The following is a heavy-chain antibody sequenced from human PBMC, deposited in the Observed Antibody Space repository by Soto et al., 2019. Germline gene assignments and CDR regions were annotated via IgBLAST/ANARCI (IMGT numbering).Heavy chain of an antibody. CDR2: VFPGDSDT. CDR1: GYNFTNYW. Sequence: GEYLKISCKGTGYNFTNYWVAWVRQMPGKVLEWMGIVFPGDSDTRYNPSFQGQVTFSADQSTGTAFLQWTSLKAPDTATYYCARRNLYCIGAACYGPNDPHFWGPATKLTVSS. J-gene: IGHJ4*02. D-gene: IGHD2-15*01. V-gene: IGHV5-51*01. CDR3: ARRNLYCIGAACYGPNDPHF.